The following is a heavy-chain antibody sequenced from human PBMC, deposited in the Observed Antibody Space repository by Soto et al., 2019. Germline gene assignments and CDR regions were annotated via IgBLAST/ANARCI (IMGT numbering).Heavy chain of an antibody. V-gene: IGHV4-34*01. CDR1: GGSFSGYY. Sequence: PSETLSLTCAVYGGSFSGYYWSWIRQPPGKGLEWIGEINHSGSTNYNPSLKSRVPISVDTSKNQFSLKLSSVTAADTAVYYCWRGRTVSGYFNWFDPWGQRTLVIVSS. J-gene: IGHJ5*02. D-gene: IGHD5-18*01. CDR3: WRGRTVSGYFNWFDP. CDR2: INHSGST.